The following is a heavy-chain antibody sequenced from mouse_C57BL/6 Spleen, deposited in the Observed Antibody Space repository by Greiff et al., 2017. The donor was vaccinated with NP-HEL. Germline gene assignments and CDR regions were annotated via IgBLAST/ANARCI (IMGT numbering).Heavy chain of an antibody. CDR2: IYSGDGDT. V-gene: IGHV1-80*01. CDR3: ASNGGEGGPYFDY. CDR1: GYAFSCHW. J-gene: IGHJ2*01. Sequence: VQLQQSGAELVKPGALVKIFCKASGYAFSCHWMNWVKQRPGKGPEWIGQIYSGDGDTNYNGKLKGKATLTADKSSSTDYMQLGSLTSRDSAVYLWASNGGEGGPYFDYWGQGTTLTVSS.